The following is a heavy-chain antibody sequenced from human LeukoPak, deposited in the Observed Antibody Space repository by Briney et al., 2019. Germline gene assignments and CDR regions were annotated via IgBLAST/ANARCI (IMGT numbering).Heavy chain of an antibody. Sequence: GGSLRLSCAASGFTFSSYAMSWVRQAPGKGLEWVSAISGSGGSTYYADSVKGRFTISRDNSKNTLYLQMNSLRAEDTAVYYCAAPARSIAAAGTASDYWGQGTLVTVSS. D-gene: IGHD6-13*01. CDR1: GFTFSSYA. J-gene: IGHJ4*02. CDR3: AAPARSIAAAGTASDY. CDR2: ISGSGGST. V-gene: IGHV3-23*01.